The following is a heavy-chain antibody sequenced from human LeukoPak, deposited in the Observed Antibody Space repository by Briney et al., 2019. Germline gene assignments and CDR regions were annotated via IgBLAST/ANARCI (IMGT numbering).Heavy chain of an antibody. D-gene: IGHD6-13*01. Sequence: GGSLRLSCAASGFTFSSYAMSWVRQAPGKGLEGVSAISGSGGSTYYADSVKGRSTISRDNSKNTLYLQMNSLRAEDTAVYYCAKCYRNSWYSDYWGQGTLVTVSS. CDR3: AKCYRNSWYSDY. V-gene: IGHV3-23*01. J-gene: IGHJ4*02. CDR2: ISGSGGST. CDR1: GFTFSSYA.